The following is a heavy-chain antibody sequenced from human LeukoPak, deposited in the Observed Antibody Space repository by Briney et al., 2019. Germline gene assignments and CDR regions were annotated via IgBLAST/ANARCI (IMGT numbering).Heavy chain of an antibody. CDR1: GFTFSSLS. CDR2: ITSSSSST. CDR3: ARVIGSYGDSAY. Sequence: GGSLRLSCAASGFTFSSLSMNWARQAPGKGLEWISYITSSSSSTYYADSVKGRFTISRDNAKNSLYLQMNSLRAEDTAVYYCARVIGSYGDSAYWGQGTLVTVSS. D-gene: IGHD4-17*01. J-gene: IGHJ4*02. V-gene: IGHV3-48*04.